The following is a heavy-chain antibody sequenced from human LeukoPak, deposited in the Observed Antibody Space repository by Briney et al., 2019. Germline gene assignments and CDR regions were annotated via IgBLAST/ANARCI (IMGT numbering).Heavy chain of an antibody. CDR1: GYTFTGYY. CDR3: ARNIWFGESSDAFDI. J-gene: IGHJ3*02. Sequence: ASVKVSCKASGYTFTGYYMHWVRQAPGQGLEGMGWINPNSGGTNYEQKFQGGVTMTRDRPISTAYMELSRLTSDDTAAYYCARNIWFGESSDAFDIWGQGTMVTVSS. CDR2: INPNSGGT. V-gene: IGHV1-2*02. D-gene: IGHD3-10*01.